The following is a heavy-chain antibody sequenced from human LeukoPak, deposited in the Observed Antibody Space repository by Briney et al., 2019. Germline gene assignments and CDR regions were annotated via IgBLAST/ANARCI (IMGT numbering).Heavy chain of an antibody. J-gene: IGHJ5*02. CDR1: GFTVSNNY. CDR2: IYDNGNT. Sequence: GGSLRLSCAASGFTVSNNYMSWVRQAPGKGPEWVSVIYDNGNTYYADSVKGRFTISRDNSKNTLFLQLNSLRAEDTAMYYCARGYNWFDPWGQGTLVTVSS. CDR3: ARGYNWFDP. V-gene: IGHV3-66*01.